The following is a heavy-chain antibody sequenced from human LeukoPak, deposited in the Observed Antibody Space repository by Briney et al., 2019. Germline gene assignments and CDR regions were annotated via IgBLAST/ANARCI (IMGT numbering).Heavy chain of an antibody. V-gene: IGHV4-30-4*01. CDR2: IYYSGST. CDR1: GVSISSGDYY. D-gene: IGHD5-18*01. CDR3: ARWVGGYSYGYDY. J-gene: IGHJ4*02. Sequence: SETLSLTCTVSGVSISSGDYYWSWIRQPPGKGLECIGYIYYSGSTYYSPSLKSRVTISVDTSRNQFSLKLTSVTAADTAVYYCARWVGGYSYGYDYWGQGTLVTVSS.